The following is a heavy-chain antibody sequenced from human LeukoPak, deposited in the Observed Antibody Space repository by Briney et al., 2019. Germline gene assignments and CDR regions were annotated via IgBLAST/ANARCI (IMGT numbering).Heavy chain of an antibody. CDR1: GASFSGYY. Sequence: SETLSLTCAFYGASFSGYYWRWIRQPPGKGLEWIGEINHSGITTYNPSLKSRVTISVDTSKKQFSLKLNSVTAADTGVYYCAISHKWLLLDYWGQGTLITVSS. V-gene: IGHV4-34*01. D-gene: IGHD2-15*01. CDR2: INHSGIT. CDR3: AISHKWLLLDY. J-gene: IGHJ4*02.